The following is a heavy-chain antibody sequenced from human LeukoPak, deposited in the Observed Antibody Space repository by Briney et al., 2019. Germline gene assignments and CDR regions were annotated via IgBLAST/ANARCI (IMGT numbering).Heavy chain of an antibody. V-gene: IGHV3-48*01. D-gene: IGHD2-2*01. CDR1: GFTISSYG. CDR2: ISYSGSVT. Sequence: PGGTLRLSCAASGFTISSYGLNWVRQAPGKGLEWVSYISYSGSVTYYADSVRRRFTIARDNAKNTVALPLNSMRAEDTAVYYCARDRYNPNEGCSSTSCAGNYYYGMDVRGQGTTATVSS. J-gene: IGHJ6*02. CDR3: ARDRYNPNEGCSSTSCAGNYYYGMDV.